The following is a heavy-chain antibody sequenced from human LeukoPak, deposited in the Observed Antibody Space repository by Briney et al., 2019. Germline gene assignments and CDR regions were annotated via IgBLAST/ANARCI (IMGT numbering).Heavy chain of an antibody. Sequence: PGGSLRLSCAASGFTVSSNYMSWVRQAPGKGLEWVSVIYSGGSTYYADSVKGRFTISRDNSKNTLYLQMNSLRAEDTAVYYCARAWRSRDWFDPWGQGTLVTVSS. CDR1: GFTVSSNY. J-gene: IGHJ5*02. CDR2: IYSGGST. D-gene: IGHD5-24*01. CDR3: ARAWRSRDWFDP. V-gene: IGHV3-66*02.